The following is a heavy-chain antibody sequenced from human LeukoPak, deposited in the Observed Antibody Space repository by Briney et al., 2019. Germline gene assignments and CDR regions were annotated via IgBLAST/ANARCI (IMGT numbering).Heavy chain of an antibody. CDR1: GYTFTSYG. D-gene: IGHD2-2*01. J-gene: IGHJ5*02. CDR2: IIPIFGTA. CDR3: ARGYCSSTSCYPTDRNWFDP. Sequence: SVKVSCKASGYTFTSYGISWVRQAPGQGLEWMGGIIPIFGTANYAQKFQGRVTITADESTSTAYMELSSLRSEDTAVYYCARGYCSSTSCYPTDRNWFDPWGQGTLVTVSS. V-gene: IGHV1-69*13.